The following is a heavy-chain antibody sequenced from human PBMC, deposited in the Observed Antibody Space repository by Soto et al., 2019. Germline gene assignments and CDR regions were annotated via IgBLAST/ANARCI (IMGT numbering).Heavy chain of an antibody. CDR1: GGSISSGGYY. CDR3: ARDTYCSSTSCYPYYYYGMDV. D-gene: IGHD2-2*01. CDR2: IYYSGST. Sequence: QVQLQESGPGLVKPSQTLSLTCTVSGGSISSGGYYWSWIRQHPGKGLEWIGYIYYSGSTYYNPSLKNRVTISVDTSKNQFSLKLSSVTAADTAVYYCARDTYCSSTSCYPYYYYGMDVWGQGTTVTVSS. J-gene: IGHJ6*02. V-gene: IGHV4-31*03.